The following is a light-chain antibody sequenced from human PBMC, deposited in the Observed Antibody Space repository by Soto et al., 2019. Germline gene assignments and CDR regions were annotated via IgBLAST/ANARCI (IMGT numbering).Light chain of an antibody. V-gene: IGKV3-11*01. J-gene: IGKJ5*01. CDR2: DAS. CDR3: HQGQYWLPIT. CDR1: LSVSVY. Sequence: TQTPTTLSVSPGERATLSVMASLSVSVYWDWYQQKPGQAPRLLISDASNRATGIPARFSGSGSGTDFTLTISSLEPEDFGVYYCHQGQYWLPITFGEVARLEIK.